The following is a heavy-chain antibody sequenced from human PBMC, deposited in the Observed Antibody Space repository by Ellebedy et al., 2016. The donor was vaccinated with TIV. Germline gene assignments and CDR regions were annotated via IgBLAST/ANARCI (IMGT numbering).Heavy chain of an antibody. CDR3: ATYPVSYYFDGPFEY. D-gene: IGHD3-22*01. V-gene: IGHV3-21*01. Sequence: GGSLRLXCVVSGITFSSYTMNWVRRAPGKGLEWVSSISSDENYIYSRDSLKGRFTISRDNAKNSLYLQMNSLRAEDTAVYYCATYPVSYYFDGPFEYWGLGALVTVSS. CDR1: GITFSSYT. J-gene: IGHJ4*02. CDR2: ISSDENYI.